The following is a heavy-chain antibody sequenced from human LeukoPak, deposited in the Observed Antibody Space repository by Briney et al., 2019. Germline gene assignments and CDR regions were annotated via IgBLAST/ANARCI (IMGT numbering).Heavy chain of an antibody. D-gene: IGHD4-17*01. V-gene: IGHV1-2*02. CDR2: IKPNSGGT. CDR1: GYTFTDYY. Sequence: ASVKVSCKASGYTFTDYYMHWVRQAPGQGLEWMGWIKPNSGGTNYAQKFQGRVSMTRDTSISTAYMELSRLRSDDTAVYYCANDYGDYYFDYWGQGTLVTVSS. J-gene: IGHJ4*02. CDR3: ANDYGDYYFDY.